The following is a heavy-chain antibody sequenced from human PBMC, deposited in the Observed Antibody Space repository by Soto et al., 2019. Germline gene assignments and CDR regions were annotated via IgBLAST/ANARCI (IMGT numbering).Heavy chain of an antibody. CDR1: GFTFSNYW. Sequence: GGSLRLSCAASGFTFSNYWMSWVRQAPGEGLEWVANIKQDGSENSYVDSVKGRFTISRDNAKNTLSLQMNSLRAEDTALYYCAIDRPRRTSGYFFAYWGQGSPVTGSS. J-gene: IGHJ4*02. CDR3: AIDRPRRTSGYFFAY. V-gene: IGHV3-7*01. CDR2: IKQDGSEN. D-gene: IGHD1-1*01.